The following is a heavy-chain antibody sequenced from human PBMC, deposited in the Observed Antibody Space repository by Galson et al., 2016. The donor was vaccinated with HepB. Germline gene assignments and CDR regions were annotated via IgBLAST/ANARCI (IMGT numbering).Heavy chain of an antibody. CDR2: ITPNGGST. V-gene: IGHV1-46*01. CDR3: ARDHGAGGFFYFDY. CDR1: GYTFTSYY. D-gene: IGHD6-13*01. J-gene: IGHJ4*02. Sequence: SVKVSCKASGYTFTSYYIYWVRQAPGRGLEWVGVITPNGGSTGFAPRFQDRVTLTRDTSTGTVYMELTSLTSDDTAVDYCARDHGAGGFFYFDYRGQGTLITVSS.